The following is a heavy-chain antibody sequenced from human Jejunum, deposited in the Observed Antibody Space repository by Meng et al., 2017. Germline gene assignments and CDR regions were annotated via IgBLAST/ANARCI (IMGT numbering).Heavy chain of an antibody. CDR2: ISGRSSAI. CDR1: GFSFSDFY. J-gene: IGHJ5*02. V-gene: IGHV3-11*01. D-gene: IGHD3-16*01. Sequence: LVGVGGGLVKPGGSLGLSCAASGFSFSDFYMTWIRQAPGKGLEWVAYISGRSSAIYYADSVRGRFTISRDNAKNSVYLQMNSLRAEDTAVYYCARDHLPFGWFDPWGQGTLVTVSS. CDR3: ARDHLPFGWFDP.